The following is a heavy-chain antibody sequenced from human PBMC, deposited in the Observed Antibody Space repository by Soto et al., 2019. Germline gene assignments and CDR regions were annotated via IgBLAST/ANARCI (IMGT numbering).Heavy chain of an antibody. CDR3: ARLRYSSSWYYYSYSGMYV. J-gene: IGHJ6*02. V-gene: IGHV1-8*01. CDR2: MNPNSGNT. CDR1: GYTFTSYD. D-gene: IGHD6-13*01. Sequence: QVQLVQSGAEVKKPGASVKVSCKASGYTFTSYDITWVRQATGQGLEWMGWMNPNSGNTGYAQKFQGSVTMTRNTSISTAYMELSSLRSEDTAVYYCARLRYSSSWYYYSYSGMYVWCQGTTVTVSS.